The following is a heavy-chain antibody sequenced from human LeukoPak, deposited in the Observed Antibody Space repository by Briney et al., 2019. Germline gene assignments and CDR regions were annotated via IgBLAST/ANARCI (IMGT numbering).Heavy chain of an antibody. CDR3: ATDYSNFRTFDY. CDR1: GFTFNSFD. CDR2: LTGSAETT. D-gene: IGHD4-11*01. Sequence: PGGSLTLSCAASGFTFNSFDTRWVRQAPGKGLEWVSSLTGSAETTYYADSVEGRFTLSRDNSENTLYLQMNSLRSEDTAVYYCATDYSNFRTFDYWGQGTLVTVSS. J-gene: IGHJ4*02. V-gene: IGHV3-23*01.